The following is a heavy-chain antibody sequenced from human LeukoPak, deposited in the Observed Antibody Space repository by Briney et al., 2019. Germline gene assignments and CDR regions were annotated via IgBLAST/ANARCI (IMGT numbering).Heavy chain of an antibody. Sequence: GGSLRLSCAASGFTFSSYGMHWVRQAPGKGLEWVAVISYDGSNKYYADSAKGRFTISRDNSKNTLYLQMNSLRAEDTAVYYCAKDMVRGVTPYYYYYGMDVWGQGTTVTVSS. V-gene: IGHV3-30*18. D-gene: IGHD3-10*01. CDR2: ISYDGSNK. J-gene: IGHJ6*02. CDR3: AKDMVRGVTPYYYYYGMDV. CDR1: GFTFSSYG.